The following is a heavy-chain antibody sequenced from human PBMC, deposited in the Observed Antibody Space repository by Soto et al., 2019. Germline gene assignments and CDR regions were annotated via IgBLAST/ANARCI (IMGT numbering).Heavy chain of an antibody. CDR2: ISGGGDSI. D-gene: IGHD1-26*01. CDR1: GFTFSSYA. CDR3: ARSPILGASNHWFDP. J-gene: IGHJ5*02. Sequence: GGSLRLSCAASGFTFSSYAMTWVRQAPGKGLEWVSAISGGGDSIYYADSVKCLFTISRDRSKNTLYLQLSGLRSEDTAIYYCARSPILGASNHWFDPWGQGTLVTVSS. V-gene: IGHV3-23*01.